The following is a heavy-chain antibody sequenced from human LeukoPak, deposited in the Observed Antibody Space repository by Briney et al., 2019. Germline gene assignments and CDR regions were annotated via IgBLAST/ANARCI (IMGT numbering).Heavy chain of an antibody. D-gene: IGHD3-10*01. CDR1: GYTFTAYY. Sequence: GASVKVSCKASGYTFTAYYMHWVRQAPGQGLEWMGWINPNSGVTNYAQKSQGRVTMTRDTSISTAYMDLSRLRSDDTAVYYCARYRTTMIRGIYPGDYWGEETLVTVS. J-gene: IGHJ4*02. CDR3: ARYRTTMIRGIYPGDY. CDR2: INPNSGVT. V-gene: IGHV1-2*02.